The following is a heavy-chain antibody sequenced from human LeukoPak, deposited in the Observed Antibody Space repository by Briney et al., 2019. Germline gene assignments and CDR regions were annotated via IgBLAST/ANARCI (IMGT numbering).Heavy chain of an antibody. J-gene: IGHJ3*02. V-gene: IGHV3-48*02. Sequence: GGSLRLSCAASGFTFSSFSMNWVRQAPGKGLEWISYIRGASDTYYADSVKGRFTISRDNAKNSLYLQMNSLRDEDTALYYCARDEAFAFDIWGQGTMVTVSS. CDR3: ARDEAFAFDI. CDR1: GFTFSSFS. CDR2: IRGASDT.